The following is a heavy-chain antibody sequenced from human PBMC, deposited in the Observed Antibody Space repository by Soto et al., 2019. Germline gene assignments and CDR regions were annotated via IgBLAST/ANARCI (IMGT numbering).Heavy chain of an antibody. CDR3: ARRGLGARFDY. V-gene: IGHV4-59*01. CDR1: GGSITNYY. J-gene: IGHJ4*02. D-gene: IGHD1-26*01. CDR2: AHYSGST. Sequence: QVQLQESGPGLVKPSETLSLTCTVSGGSITNYYWSWIRQTPGKGLEWVGSAHYSGSTHYNPSLKSRVTTSVDTSKNQISLNLTSVTAADTAVYYCARRGLGARFDYWGQVTLVTVSS.